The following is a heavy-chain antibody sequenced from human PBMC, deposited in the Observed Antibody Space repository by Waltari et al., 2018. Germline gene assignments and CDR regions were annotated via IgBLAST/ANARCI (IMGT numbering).Heavy chain of an antibody. Sequence: EVQLVESGGGLVQPGRSLRLSCAASGFDFYDDAMHWVRQVPGKGLEWVSVVSWSGATVGYADSVNGRFAISRDNAKNSLYLQMNSLRVEDTAFYYCAASRGVYWYFDFWGRGTLVSVSS. J-gene: IGHJ2*01. CDR1: GFDFYDDA. CDR2: VSWSGATV. CDR3: AASRGVYWYFDF. D-gene: IGHD3-16*01. V-gene: IGHV3-9*01.